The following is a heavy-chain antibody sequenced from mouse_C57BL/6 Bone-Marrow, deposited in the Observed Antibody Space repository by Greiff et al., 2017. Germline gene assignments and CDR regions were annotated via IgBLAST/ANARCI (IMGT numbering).Heavy chain of an antibody. CDR3: ARAGFYYVSGLAWFAY. V-gene: IGHV1-59*01. CDR1: GYTFTSYW. J-gene: IGHJ3*01. D-gene: IGHD1-1*01. Sequence: VQLQQSGAELVRPGTSVKLSCKASGYTFTSYWMHWVKQRPGQGLEWIGGIDPSDSYTNYKQTFKGKATLTVDTSSCTAYLQLSSLTSKDSAVYYCARAGFYYVSGLAWFAYWGQGTLVTVSA. CDR2: IDPSDSYT.